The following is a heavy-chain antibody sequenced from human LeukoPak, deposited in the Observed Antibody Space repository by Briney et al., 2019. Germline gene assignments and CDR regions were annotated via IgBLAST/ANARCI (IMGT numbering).Heavy chain of an antibody. Sequence: GGSLRLSCAASGFTFSSYAMSWVRQAPGKGLEWVSAISGSGGSTYYADSVKGRFTISRDSSKNTLYLQMNSLRAEDTAVYYCANGLSLSRYGDYFDYWGQGTLVTVSS. CDR3: ANGLSLSRYGDYFDY. CDR1: GFTFSSYA. CDR2: ISGSGGST. D-gene: IGHD3-16*01. V-gene: IGHV3-23*01. J-gene: IGHJ4*02.